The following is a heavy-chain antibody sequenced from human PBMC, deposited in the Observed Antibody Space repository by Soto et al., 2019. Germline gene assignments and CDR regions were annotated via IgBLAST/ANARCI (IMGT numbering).Heavy chain of an antibody. J-gene: IGHJ2*01. CDR3: ARISEFTPPDWYFDI. Sequence: QVTLKESGPVLVKPTETLTLTCTVSGFSLSNARMGVSWIRQPPGKALEWLAHIFSNDEKSYSTSLKSRLTISKDTSKSQVVLTMTNMDPVDTATYYCARISEFTPPDWYFDIWGRGTLVTVSS. CDR2: IFSNDEK. CDR1: GFSLSNARMG. V-gene: IGHV2-26*01.